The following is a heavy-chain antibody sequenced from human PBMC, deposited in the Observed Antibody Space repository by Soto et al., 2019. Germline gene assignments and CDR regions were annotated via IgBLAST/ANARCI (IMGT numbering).Heavy chain of an antibody. CDR3: AGIYDVLTGRGDLDV. CDR1: GGAISNYY. D-gene: IGHD3-9*01. V-gene: IGHV4-59*04. J-gene: IGHJ6*02. CDR2: IHYSGST. Sequence: QVQLQESGPGLVKPSETLSLNCTVSGGAISNYYWHWIRQPPGKGLEWLGNIHYSGSTDYHPSFKSRVTVSVDTSKNQFSLKLSSVTAADTAIYYCAGIYDVLTGRGDLDVWGQGTTVTVSS.